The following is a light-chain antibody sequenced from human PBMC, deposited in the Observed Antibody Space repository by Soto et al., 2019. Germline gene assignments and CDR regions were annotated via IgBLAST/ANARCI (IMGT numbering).Light chain of an antibody. Sequence: QSVLTQPPSVSGSPGQSVTISCTGTSSDVGTYNRVSWYQQPPGTAPKLMIYEVSNRPSGVPDRFSGSKSGNTASLTISGLQAEEEANYYCSSYSSSTTGVFGGGTKVTVL. CDR3: SSYSSSTTGV. CDR1: SSDVGTYNR. J-gene: IGLJ3*02. V-gene: IGLV2-18*02. CDR2: EVS.